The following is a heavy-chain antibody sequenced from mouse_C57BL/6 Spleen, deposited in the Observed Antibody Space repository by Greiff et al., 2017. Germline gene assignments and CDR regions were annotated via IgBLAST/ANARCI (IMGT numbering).Heavy chain of an antibody. D-gene: IGHD1-1*01. J-gene: IGHJ3*01. V-gene: IGHV1-72*01. CDR2: IDPNSGGT. CDR3: AREGITTVVARGDLFAY. CDR1: GYTFTSYW. Sequence: QVQLQQPGAELVKPGASVKLSCKASGYTFTSYWMHWVKQRPGRGLEWIGRIDPNSGGTKYNEKFKSKATLTVDKPSSTAYMQLSSLTSEDSAVYYCAREGITTVVARGDLFAYWGQGTLVTVSA.